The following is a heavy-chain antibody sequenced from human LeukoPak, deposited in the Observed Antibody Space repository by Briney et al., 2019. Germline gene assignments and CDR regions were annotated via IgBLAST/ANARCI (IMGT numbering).Heavy chain of an antibody. V-gene: IGHV4-31*03. CDR2: IYYSGST. J-gene: IGHJ4*02. CDR3: ARDQDNGSGYYDY. Sequence: PSETLSLTCTVSGGSISSGGYYWSWIRQHPGKGLEWIGYIYYSGSTYYNPSLKSRVTISVDTSKNQFSLKLSSVTAADTAVYYCARDQDNGSGYYDYWGQGTLVTVSS. D-gene: IGHD3-10*01. CDR1: GGSISSGGYY.